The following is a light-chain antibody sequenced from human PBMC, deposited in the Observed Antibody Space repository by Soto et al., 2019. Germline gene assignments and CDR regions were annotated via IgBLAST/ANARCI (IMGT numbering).Light chain of an antibody. CDR3: SSYGRSSTYVL. Sequence: QSVLTQPASVSGSPGQSITISCTGTSRDVGGYNYVSWHQQHPGKAPKVIITEVSNRPSGVSNRFSGSKSGNTASLTISGLQAEDEADYYCSSYGRSSTYVLFGGGTKLTVL. V-gene: IGLV2-14*01. J-gene: IGLJ2*01. CDR2: EVS. CDR1: SRDVGGYNY.